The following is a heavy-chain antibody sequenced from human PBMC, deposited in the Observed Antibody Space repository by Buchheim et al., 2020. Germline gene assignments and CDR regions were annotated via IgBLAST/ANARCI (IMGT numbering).Heavy chain of an antibody. V-gene: IGHV3-7*04. Sequence: EVQLVESGGGLVQPGGSLRLSCAASGFTFSSYWMSWVRQAPGKGLEWVANIKQDGSEKYYVDSVKGRFTIPRDNAKNSLYLQMNSLRAEDTAVYYCAGAYCSSTSCYFNPYYYGMDVWGQGTT. CDR2: IKQDGSEK. J-gene: IGHJ6*02. CDR3: AGAYCSSTSCYFNPYYYGMDV. CDR1: GFTFSSYW. D-gene: IGHD2-2*01.